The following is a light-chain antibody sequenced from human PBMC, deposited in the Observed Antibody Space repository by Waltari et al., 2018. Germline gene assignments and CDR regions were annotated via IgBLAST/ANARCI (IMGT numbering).Light chain of an antibody. CDR2: PAS. CDR3: LAWDGSGYV. J-gene: IGLJ1*01. V-gene: IGLV3-1*01. CDR1: NLGDKY. Sequence: SYEVTQPPSVSVSPGQTASITCSGDNLGDKYISWYQQKPGQSPVLVIYPASKRPSGIPGRFSGSNSGTTATLTISGTQAMDETDYYCLAWDGSGYVFGTGTKVTVL.